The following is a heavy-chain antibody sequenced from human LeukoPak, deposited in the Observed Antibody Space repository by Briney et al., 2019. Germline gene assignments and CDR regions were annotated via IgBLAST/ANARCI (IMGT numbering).Heavy chain of an antibody. D-gene: IGHD6-13*01. V-gene: IGHV3-30*02. CDR2: IRYDGSNK. Sequence: GGSLRLSCAASGFTFSSYGMHWVRQAPGKGLEWVAFIRYDGSNKYYADSVKGRFTISRDNSKNTLYLQMNSLRAEDTAVYYCAKGRDERGAAAWVFDYWGQRTLVTVSS. J-gene: IGHJ4*02. CDR3: AKGRDERGAAAWVFDY. CDR1: GFTFSSYG.